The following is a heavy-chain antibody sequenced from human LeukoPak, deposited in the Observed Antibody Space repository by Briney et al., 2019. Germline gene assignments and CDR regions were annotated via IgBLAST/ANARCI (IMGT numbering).Heavy chain of an antibody. Sequence: GGSLRLSCAASGFTFSSYTMNWVRQAPGKGLEWVSHISGSGGDTYYADSVKGRFTISRDNSKNTLYLQMNSLRAEDTAVYYCAKGGCTSGYCGFDYWGQGTLVTVSS. V-gene: IGHV3-23*01. J-gene: IGHJ4*02. CDR3: AKGGCTSGYCGFDY. CDR2: ISGSGGDT. D-gene: IGHD2-8*01. CDR1: GFTFSSYT.